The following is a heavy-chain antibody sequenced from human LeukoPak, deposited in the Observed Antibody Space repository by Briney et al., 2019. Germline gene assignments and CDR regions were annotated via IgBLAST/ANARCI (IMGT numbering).Heavy chain of an antibody. V-gene: IGHV4-59*01. J-gene: IGHJ6*03. D-gene: IGHD5-24*01. CDR1: GGSISSYY. CDR2: IYYSGST. CDR3: ARGGGMGHYYYYMDV. Sequence: PSETLSLTCTVSGGSISSYYWSWIRQPPGKGLEWIGYIYYSGSTNYNPSLKSRVTISVDTSKNQFSLKLSSVTAADTAVYHCARGGGMGHYYYYMDVGGKGTTVTISS.